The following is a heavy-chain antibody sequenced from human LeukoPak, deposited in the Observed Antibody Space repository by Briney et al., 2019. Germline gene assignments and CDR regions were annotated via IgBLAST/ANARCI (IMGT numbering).Heavy chain of an antibody. CDR1: GYTFTSYG. J-gene: IGHJ4*02. CDR2: ISAYNGNT. D-gene: IGHD3-9*01. CDR3: AAGVDYDILTGYSY. Sequence: ASVKVSCKASGYTFTSYGISWVRQAPGQGLEWMGWISAYNGNTNYAQKLQGRVTMTTDTSTSTAYMELRSLRSDDTPVYYCAAGVDYDILTGYSYWGQGTLVTVSS. V-gene: IGHV1-18*01.